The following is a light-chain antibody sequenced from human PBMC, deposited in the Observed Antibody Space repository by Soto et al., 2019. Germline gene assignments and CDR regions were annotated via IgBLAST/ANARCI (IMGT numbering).Light chain of an antibody. J-gene: IGKJ1*01. CDR1: QNIYYN. Sequence: ILMTQSPATVSVSPGESATLSCRASQNIYYNVAWYQQRPGQAPRLLIYRASTRATGVPARFSGSGSGTEFTLTISRLEPEDFAVYSCQQYGSSPWTFGQGTKVDIK. CDR2: RAS. CDR3: QQYGSSPWT. V-gene: IGKV3-15*01.